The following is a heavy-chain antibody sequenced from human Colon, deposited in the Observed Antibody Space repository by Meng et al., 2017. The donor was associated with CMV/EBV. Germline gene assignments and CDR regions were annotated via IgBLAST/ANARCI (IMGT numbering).Heavy chain of an antibody. CDR2: ISYDGSNQ. CDR3: ARRTDTLDPDYNYSGMDV. V-gene: IGHV3-30*01. Sequence: GGSLRLSCAASGFTFRTYAMSWVRQAPGKGLEWVAVISYDGSNQYYADSVKGRFTISRDNSKNTLYVQINSLGIEDTAVYYCARRTDTLDPDYNYSGMDVWGQGTTVTVSS. D-gene: IGHD1/OR15-1a*01. CDR1: GFTFRTYA. J-gene: IGHJ6*02.